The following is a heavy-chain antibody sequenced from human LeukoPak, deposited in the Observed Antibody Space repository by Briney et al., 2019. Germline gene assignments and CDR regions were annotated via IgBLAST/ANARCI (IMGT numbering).Heavy chain of an antibody. CDR1: GGPIRSSY. CDR3: ARGSNDLRGYNHGYFDN. CDR2: IYYTGNP. Sequence: SDTLSLTCTVSGGPIRSSYWSWIRQPPGEGLEWIGYIYYTGNPNYHPSLKSRVTISVDTSKNQFSLNLSSVTAADTAVYYCARGSNDLRGYNHGYFDNWGQGTLVTVSS. J-gene: IGHJ4*02. V-gene: IGHV4-59*07. D-gene: IGHD5-18*01.